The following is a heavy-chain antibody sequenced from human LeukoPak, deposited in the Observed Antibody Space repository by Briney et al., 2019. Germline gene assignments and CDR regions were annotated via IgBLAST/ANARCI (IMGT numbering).Heavy chain of an antibody. Sequence: ASVKVSCKASGYTFTSYGISWVRQAPGQGLEWMGWISAYNGNTNYAQKLQGRVTMTTDTSTSTAYMELRSLRSDDTAVYYCARKSGSYYVGGPPDYWGQGTLVTVSS. CDR3: ARKSGSYYVGGPPDY. D-gene: IGHD1-26*01. V-gene: IGHV1-18*01. J-gene: IGHJ4*02. CDR1: GYTFTSYG. CDR2: ISAYNGNT.